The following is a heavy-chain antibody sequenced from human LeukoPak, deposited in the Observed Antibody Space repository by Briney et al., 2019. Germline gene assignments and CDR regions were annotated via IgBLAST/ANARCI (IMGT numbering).Heavy chain of an antibody. CDR3: ARTTEGGYTYDYFYYYYRDV. J-gene: IGHJ6*03. CDR2: LYYSGST. Sequence: MPSETLSLTCTVSGGSISSYYWTWIRQPPGKGLEWIGSLYYSGSTNYNPSLKSRVTISVDTSKNQFSLKLSSVTAADTAVYYCARTTEGGYTYDYFYYYYRDVWGKGTTVTISS. V-gene: IGHV4-59*01. CDR1: GGSISSYY. D-gene: IGHD5-18*01.